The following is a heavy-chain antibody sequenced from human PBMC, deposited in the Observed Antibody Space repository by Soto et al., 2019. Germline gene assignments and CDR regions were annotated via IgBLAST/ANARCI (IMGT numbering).Heavy chain of an antibody. J-gene: IGHJ4*02. CDR1: GGTFSSYA. V-gene: IGHV1-69*01. CDR3: ARGSWDSSSWYLYYFDY. Sequence: QVQLVQSGAEVKKPGSSVKVSCKASGGTFSSYAISWVRQAPGQGLEWMGGIIPIFGTANYAQKFQGRVTITADESTSTAHMELSSLRSEDTAVYYCARGSWDSSSWYLYYFDYWGQGTLVTVSS. D-gene: IGHD6-13*01. CDR2: IIPIFGTA.